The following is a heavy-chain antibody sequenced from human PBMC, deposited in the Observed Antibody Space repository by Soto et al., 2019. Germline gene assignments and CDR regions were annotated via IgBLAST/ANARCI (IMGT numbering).Heavy chain of an antibody. CDR3: ARETAGVTAAMRGGYYYGMDV. D-gene: IGHD2-2*01. J-gene: IGHJ6*02. CDR2: IIPFFVTA. CDR1: GGTFSNYA. V-gene: IGHV1-69*12. Sequence: QVQLVQSGAEVKKPGSSVKVSCKASGGTFSNYAITWVRQAPGQGLEWMGGIIPFFVTANYAQKFQGRVTITAAESTRTAYMELSSLTSEDTAVYFCARETAGVTAAMRGGYYYGMDVWGQGTTVTVSS.